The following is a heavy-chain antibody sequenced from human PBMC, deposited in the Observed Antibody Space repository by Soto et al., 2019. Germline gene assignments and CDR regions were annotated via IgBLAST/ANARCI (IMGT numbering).Heavy chain of an antibody. CDR2: ISYDGRNK. CDR3: ARETTWMFDY. V-gene: IGHV3-30*04. J-gene: IGHJ4*02. CDR1: GFTFSSYA. Sequence: QVQLVESGGGVVQPGRSLRLSCAASGFTFSSYAMHWVRQAPGKGLEWVAVISYDGRNKYYADSVKGRFTISRDNSKNSLDLQMSSLRDEDTAVYYCARETTWMFDYWGQGTMVTVSS. D-gene: IGHD4-17*01.